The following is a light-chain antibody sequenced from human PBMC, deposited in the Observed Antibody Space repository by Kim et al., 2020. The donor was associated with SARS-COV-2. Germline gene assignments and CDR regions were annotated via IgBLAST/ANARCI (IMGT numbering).Light chain of an antibody. V-gene: IGKV3-15*01. CDR3: QQYNNWPPLT. CDR2: GAS. J-gene: IGKJ4*01. CDR1: QIINN. Sequence: EIVMTQSPATLSVSPGERATLSCRASQIINNLAWYQQKPGQAPRLLIYGASTRATGIPARFSGSGSGTEFTLTISSLQSEDFAVYYCQQYNNWPPLTFGGGTKVDIK.